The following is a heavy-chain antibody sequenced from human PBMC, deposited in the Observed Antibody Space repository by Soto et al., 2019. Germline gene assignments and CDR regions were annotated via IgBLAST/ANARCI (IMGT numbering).Heavy chain of an antibody. J-gene: IGHJ5*02. CDR2: TIPIFGTA. CDR1: GGTFSSYA. D-gene: IGHD3-10*01. V-gene: IGHV1-69*06. CDR3: ARPSMVRGVIGWFDP. Sequence: ASVKVSCKASGGTFSSYAISWVRQAPGQGLEWMGGTIPIFGTANCAQKFQGRVTITADKSTSTAYMELSSLRSEDTAVYYCARPSMVRGVIGWFDPWGQGTLVTVS.